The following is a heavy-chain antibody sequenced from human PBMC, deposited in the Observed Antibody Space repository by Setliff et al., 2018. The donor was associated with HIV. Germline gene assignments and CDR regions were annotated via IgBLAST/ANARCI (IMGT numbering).Heavy chain of an antibody. J-gene: IGHJ6*03. V-gene: IGHV4-34*01. CDR2: INHSGST. CDR3: ARGLPYYYGSGRRSYYYMDV. D-gene: IGHD3-10*01. CDR1: GGSFSGYY. Sequence: SETLSLTCAVYGGSFSGYYWSWIRQPPGKGLECIGEINHSGSTNYNPSLKSRVTISVDMSKNQFSLKLSSVTAADTAVYYCARGLPYYYGSGRRSYYYMDVWGKGTTVTAP.